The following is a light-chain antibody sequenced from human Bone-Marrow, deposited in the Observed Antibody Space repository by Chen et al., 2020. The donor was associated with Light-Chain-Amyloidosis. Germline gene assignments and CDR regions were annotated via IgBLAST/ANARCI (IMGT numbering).Light chain of an antibody. J-gene: IGLJ3*02. CDR3: SSYAGSNNLV. Sequence: QSALTQPPSASGSPGQSVTIACTGPSSDVGGYNYVSWYQHHPGKAPKLMIYAVSKRPSGVPDRFSGSKSGSTASLTVSGLQAEDEADYYCSSYAGSNNLVFGRGTKLTVL. CDR1: SSDVGGYNY. V-gene: IGLV2-8*01. CDR2: AVS.